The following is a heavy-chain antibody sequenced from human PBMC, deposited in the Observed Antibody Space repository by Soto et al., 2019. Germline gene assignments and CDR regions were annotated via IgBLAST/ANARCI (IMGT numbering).Heavy chain of an antibody. V-gene: IGHV3-11*01. CDR1: GFTFSDYY. J-gene: IGHJ4*02. CDR3: ARTLYYDFWSGRPNYYFDY. Sequence: GGSLRLSCAASGFTFSDYYMSWIRQAPGKGLEWVSYISSSGSTIYYADSVKGRFTISRDNAKNSLYLQMNSLRAEDTAVYYCARTLYYDFWSGRPNYYFDYWGQGTLVTASS. CDR2: ISSSGSTI. D-gene: IGHD3-3*01.